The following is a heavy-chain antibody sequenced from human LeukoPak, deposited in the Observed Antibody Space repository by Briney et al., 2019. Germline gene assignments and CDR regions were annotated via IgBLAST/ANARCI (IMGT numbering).Heavy chain of an antibody. CDR3: AXXSGSYFRVFDY. CDR2: IYSGGGT. D-gene: IGHD1-26*01. V-gene: IGHV3-53*01. CDR1: GFTVSSNY. Sequence: GGSLRLSCAASGFTVSSNYMSWVRQAPGKGLEWVSVIYSGGGTYYADSVKGRFTISRDNSKNTLYLQMNSLRVEDTAVYYCAXXSGSYFRVFDYWGQGTLVTVSS. J-gene: IGHJ4*02.